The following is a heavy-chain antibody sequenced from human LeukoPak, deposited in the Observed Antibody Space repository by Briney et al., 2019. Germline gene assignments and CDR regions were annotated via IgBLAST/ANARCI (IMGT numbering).Heavy chain of an antibody. CDR2: ISSSGSYI. V-gene: IGHV3-21*01. CDR1: GFTVSSNY. D-gene: IGHD6-6*01. Sequence: GGSLRLSCAASGFTVSSNYMSWVRQAPGKGLEWVSSISSSGSYIFYAQSVEGRFIISRDNAKNSHYLQMNSLRVDDTAVYFCARGTYRSSSPSIGMPYYLDYWGQGILVTVSS. J-gene: IGHJ4*02. CDR3: ARGTYRSSSPSIGMPYYLDY.